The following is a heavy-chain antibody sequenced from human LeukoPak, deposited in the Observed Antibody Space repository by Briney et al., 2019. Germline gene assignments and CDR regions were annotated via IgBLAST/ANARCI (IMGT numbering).Heavy chain of an antibody. V-gene: IGHV3-30*04. CDR1: GFTFSSYA. D-gene: IGHD1-26*01. CDR2: ISYDGSNK. Sequence: PGRSLRLSCAASGFTFSSYAMHWVRQAPGKGLEWVAVISYDGSNKYYADSVEGRFTISRDNSKNTLYLQMNSLRAEDTAVYYCARDSSREYYYYGMDVWGKGTTVTVSS. J-gene: IGHJ6*04. CDR3: ARDSSREYYYYGMDV.